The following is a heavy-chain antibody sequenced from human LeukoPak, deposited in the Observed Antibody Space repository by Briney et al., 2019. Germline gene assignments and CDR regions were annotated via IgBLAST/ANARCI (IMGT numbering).Heavy chain of an antibody. Sequence: KPSETLSLTCTVSGGSISSSSYYWGWIRQPPGKGLEWIGSIYYSGSTYYNPSLKSRVTISVDTSKNQFSPKLSSVTAADTAVYYCARQLDYGDYGYLDYWGQGTLVTVSS. V-gene: IGHV4-39*01. D-gene: IGHD4-17*01. CDR1: GGSISSSSYY. CDR2: IYYSGST. J-gene: IGHJ4*02. CDR3: ARQLDYGDYGYLDY.